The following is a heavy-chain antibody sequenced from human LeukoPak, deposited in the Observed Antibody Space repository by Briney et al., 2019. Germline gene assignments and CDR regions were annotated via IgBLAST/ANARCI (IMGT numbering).Heavy chain of an antibody. CDR3: ARLPITMVRGVIKGKKGNYMDV. D-gene: IGHD3-10*01. CDR2: IYYSGST. J-gene: IGHJ6*03. CDR1: GGSISSYY. Sequence: SETLSLTCTVSGGSISSYYWSWIRQPPGKGLEWIGYIYYSGSTNYNPSLKSRVTISVDTSKNQFSLKLSPVTAADTAVYYCARLPITMVRGVIKGKKGNYMDVWGKGTTVTISS. V-gene: IGHV4-59*12.